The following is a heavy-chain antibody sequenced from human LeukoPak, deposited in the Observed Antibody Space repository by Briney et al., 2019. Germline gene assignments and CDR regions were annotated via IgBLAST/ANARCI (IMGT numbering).Heavy chain of an antibody. CDR2: ISGSGGST. D-gene: IGHD3-10*01. CDR3: AKTASRFGELLYSNY. Sequence: GGSLRLSCAASGFTFSSYGMSWVRQAPGKGLEWVSAISGSGGSTYYADSVKGRFTISRDNSKNTLYLQMNSLRAEDTAVYYCAKTASRFGELLYSNYWGQGTLVTVSS. J-gene: IGHJ4*02. V-gene: IGHV3-23*01. CDR1: GFTFSSYG.